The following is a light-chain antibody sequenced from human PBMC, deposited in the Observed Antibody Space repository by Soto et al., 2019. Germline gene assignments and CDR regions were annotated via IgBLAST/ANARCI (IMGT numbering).Light chain of an antibody. CDR2: GAS. CDR1: PRVSSGY. J-gene: IGKJ5*01. V-gene: IGKV3-20*01. Sequence: EIVLPQSHGTLSLSPGARSALSGRARPRVSSGYLAWYQQKPGQAPRILIYGASNRATDIPDRFSGRGSGTDFTLTIRRLEPEDFAVYYCQQYGSSPPSSTFGQGTRLEIK. CDR3: QQYGSSPPSST.